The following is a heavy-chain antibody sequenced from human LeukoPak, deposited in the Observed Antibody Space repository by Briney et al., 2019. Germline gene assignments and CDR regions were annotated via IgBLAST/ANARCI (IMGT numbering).Heavy chain of an antibody. J-gene: IGHJ5*02. D-gene: IGHD3-9*01. V-gene: IGHV1-69*13. CDR3: ARDLPAAEGYYDILTGYHTANWFDP. Sequence: ASVKVSCKASGYTFTSYDINWVRQATGQGLEWMGGIIPIFGTANYAQKFQGRVTITADESTSTAYMELSSLRSEDTAVYYCARDLPAAEGYYDILTGYHTANWFDPWGQGTLVTVSS. CDR2: IIPIFGTA. CDR1: GYTFTSYD.